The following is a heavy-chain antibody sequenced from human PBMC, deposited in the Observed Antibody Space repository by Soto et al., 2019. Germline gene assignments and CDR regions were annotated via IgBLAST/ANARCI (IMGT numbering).Heavy chain of an antibody. J-gene: IGHJ6*02. D-gene: IGHD6-6*01. CDR1: GFTFSSYD. CDR3: AREISSSGATGCSGGMDV. CDR2: IGTAGDT. Sequence: EVQLVESGGGLVQPGGSLRLSCAASGFTFSSYDMHWVRQATGKGLEWVSAIGTAGDTYYPGSVKGRFTISRENAKNSLYLQMNSLRAEDTAVYYCAREISSSGATGCSGGMDVWGQGTTVTVSS. V-gene: IGHV3-13*01.